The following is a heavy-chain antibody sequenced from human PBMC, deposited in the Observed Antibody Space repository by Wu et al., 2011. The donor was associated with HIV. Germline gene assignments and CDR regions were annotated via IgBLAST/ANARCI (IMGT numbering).Heavy chain of an antibody. D-gene: IGHD3-10*01. CDR1: GGTFNTYS. Sequence: QVQLVQSGAEVKKPGSSVKVSCKASGGTFNTYSITWVRQAPGHGLEWMGRIIAIYDTTNYAQNFQGRLTITADKATSTAYMELSNLRSEDTAIFYCARHGEYYYGSESGNDAFDIWGQGTKVTVSS. CDR3: ARHGEYYYGSESGNDAFDI. J-gene: IGHJ3*02. CDR2: IIAIYDTT. V-gene: IGHV1-69*14.